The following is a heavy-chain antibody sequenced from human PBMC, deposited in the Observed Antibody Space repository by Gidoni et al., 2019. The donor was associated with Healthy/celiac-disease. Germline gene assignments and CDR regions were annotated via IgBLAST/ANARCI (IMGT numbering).Heavy chain of an antibody. CDR2: ISSSSSTI. J-gene: IGHJ4*02. D-gene: IGHD1-20*01. Sequence: EVQLVESGGGLVQPGGSLRLSCAASGFTFSSYSMNWVRQAPGKGLEWVSYISSSSSTIYYADSVKGRFTISRDNAKNSLYLQMNSLRDEDTAVYYCARETGVTGTSRAYYFDYWGQGTLVTVSS. CDR3: ARETGVTGTSRAYYFDY. CDR1: GFTFSSYS. V-gene: IGHV3-48*02.